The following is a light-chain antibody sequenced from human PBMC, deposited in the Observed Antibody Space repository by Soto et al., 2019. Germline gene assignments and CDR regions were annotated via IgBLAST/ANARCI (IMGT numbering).Light chain of an antibody. CDR3: QQYDHSRPTT. Sequence: EIVLTQSPGTLSLSPGERATLSCRASQSVANNYLAWYQQKPGQAPRLLIYGASYRATGIPDRFSGSGSGTDFTLTISRLEPEDFAVYHCQQYDHSRPTTFGQGTRLEI. J-gene: IGKJ5*01. CDR1: QSVANNY. CDR2: GAS. V-gene: IGKV3-20*01.